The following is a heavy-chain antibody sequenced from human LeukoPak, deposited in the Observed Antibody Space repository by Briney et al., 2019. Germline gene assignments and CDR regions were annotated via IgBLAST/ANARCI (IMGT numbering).Heavy chain of an antibody. V-gene: IGHV1-2*02. CDR2: INPNSGGT. CDR3: AGSLGYCTSNVCYLKY. Sequence: ASVKVSCKASGYTFTGYYMHWVRQAPGQGLEWMGWINPNSGGTNYAQKFQGRVTMTRDTSISTAYMEPSRLRSDDTAVYYCAGSLGYCTSNVCYLKYWGQGTLVTVSS. CDR1: GYTFTGYY. D-gene: IGHD2-8*01. J-gene: IGHJ4*02.